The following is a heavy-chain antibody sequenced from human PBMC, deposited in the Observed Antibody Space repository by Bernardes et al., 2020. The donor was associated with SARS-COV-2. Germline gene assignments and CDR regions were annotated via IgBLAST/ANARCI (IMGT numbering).Heavy chain of an antibody. D-gene: IGHD6-13*01. CDR2: ISWNSGSI. Sequence: GGSLRLSCAASGFTFDDYAMHWVRQAPGKGLEWVSGISWNSGSIGYADSVKGRFTISRDNAKNSLYLQMNSLRAEDTALYYCAKAKNPIAAAPLDYWGQGTLVTVSS. V-gene: IGHV3-9*01. CDR3: AKAKNPIAAAPLDY. J-gene: IGHJ4*02. CDR1: GFTFDDYA.